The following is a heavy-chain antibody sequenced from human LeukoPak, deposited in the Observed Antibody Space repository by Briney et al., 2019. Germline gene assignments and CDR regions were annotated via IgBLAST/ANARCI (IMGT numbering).Heavy chain of an antibody. CDR1: GYTFTGYY. V-gene: IGHV1-46*01. J-gene: IGHJ3*02. CDR3: ARAYGLDAFDI. Sequence: ASVKVSCKASGYTFTGYYMHWVRQAPGQGLEWMGIINPSGGSTSYAQKFQGRVTMTRDTSTSTVYMELSSLRSEDTAVYYCARAYGLDAFDIWGQGTMVTVSS. CDR2: INPSGGST. D-gene: IGHD4-17*01.